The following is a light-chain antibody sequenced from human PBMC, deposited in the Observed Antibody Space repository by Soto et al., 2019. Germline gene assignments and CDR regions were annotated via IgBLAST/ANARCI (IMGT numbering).Light chain of an antibody. Sequence: QSALTQPPSASGSPGQSVTISCTGTSSDVGDYNYVSWYQHHPGKAPKLMIYEVSKRPSGVPDRFSGSKSGNTASLTVSGLQADAEADYYCSSYAGSNNFVLFGGGTKLTVL. J-gene: IGLJ2*01. CDR1: SSDVGDYNY. CDR2: EVS. CDR3: SSYAGSNNFVL. V-gene: IGLV2-8*01.